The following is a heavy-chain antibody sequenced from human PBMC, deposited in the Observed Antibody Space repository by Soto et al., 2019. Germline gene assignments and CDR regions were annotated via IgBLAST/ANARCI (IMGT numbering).Heavy chain of an antibody. CDR2: ISYDGSNK. J-gene: IGHJ6*03. CDR3: AKSFVGPLAGTQANYYYYYMDV. Sequence: GGSLRLSCAASGFTFSSYGMHWVRQAPGKGLEWVAVISYDGSNKYYADSVKGRFTISRDNSKNTLYLQMNSLRAEDTAVYYCAKSFVGPLAGTQANYYYYYMDVWGKGTTVTVSS. CDR1: GFTFSSYG. V-gene: IGHV3-30*18. D-gene: IGHD6-19*01.